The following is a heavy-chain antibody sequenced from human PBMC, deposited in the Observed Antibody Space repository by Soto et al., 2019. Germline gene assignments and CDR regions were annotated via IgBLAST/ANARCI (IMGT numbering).Heavy chain of an antibody. D-gene: IGHD3-3*01. CDR2: ISPNSGRA. CDR1: GYTFSKYD. V-gene: IGHV1-18*04. CDR3: VRQYFDFWTDYPDFDY. Sequence: QVQLVQSGAGMKRPGASVKVSCKASGYTFSKYDISWVRQAPGQGIQWLGLISPNSGRASYSESFQGRVTMSTDTPTTAAYLELRSLRSDDTAVYYCVRQYFDFWTDYPDFDYWGQGTLVTVSS. J-gene: IGHJ4*02.